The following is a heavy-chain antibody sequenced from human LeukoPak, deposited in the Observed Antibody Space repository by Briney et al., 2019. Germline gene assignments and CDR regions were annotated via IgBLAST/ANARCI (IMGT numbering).Heavy chain of an antibody. V-gene: IGHV3-30*02. D-gene: IGHD3-10*01. Sequence: PGGSLRLSCAASGFNFSSYGMHWVRQAPGKGLEWVAFIRYDGSNKYYADSVKGRFTISRDNSKNTLYLQMNSLRAEDTAVYYCAKDRLLWFGELLPPYYFDYWGQGTLVTVSS. CDR1: GFNFSSYG. CDR3: AKDRLLWFGELLPPYYFDY. CDR2: IRYDGSNK. J-gene: IGHJ4*02.